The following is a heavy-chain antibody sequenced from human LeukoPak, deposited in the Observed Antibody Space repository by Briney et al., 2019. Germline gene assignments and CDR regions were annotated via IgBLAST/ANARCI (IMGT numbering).Heavy chain of an antibody. J-gene: IGHJ6*03. CDR3: ASLYGSGTKYYMDV. CDR1: GGSISSYY. CDR2: IYYSGST. Sequence: SETLSLTCTVSGGSISSYYWSWIRQPPGKGLEWNGYIYYSGSTNYNPSLKSRVTISVDTSKNQFSLKLSSVTAADTAVYYCASLYGSGTKYYMDVWGKGTTVTVSS. V-gene: IGHV4-59*08. D-gene: IGHD3-10*01.